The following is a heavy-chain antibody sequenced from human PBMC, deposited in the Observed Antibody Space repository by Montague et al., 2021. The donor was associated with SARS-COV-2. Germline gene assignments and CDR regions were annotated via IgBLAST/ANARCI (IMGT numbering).Heavy chain of an antibody. Sequence: YRGSTKYNPSLKSRVTISVETSKNQFYLKLTSVTAADAAVYYCARANLVTFGVVIDLFEHGGQGRLGTVSS. J-gene: IGHJ4*02. V-gene: IGHV4-59*01. D-gene: IGHD3-16*02. CDR3: ARANLVTFGVVIDLFEH. CDR2: YRGST.